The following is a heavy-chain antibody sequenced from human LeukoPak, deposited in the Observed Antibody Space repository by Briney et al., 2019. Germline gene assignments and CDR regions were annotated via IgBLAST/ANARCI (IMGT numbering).Heavy chain of an antibody. CDR3: AREGVRSQYSSSPEVFQH. D-gene: IGHD6-6*01. Sequence: SESLSLTCTVSGGSISSYYWSWIRQPPGKGLEWIGYIYYSGSTNYNPSLKSRVTISVDTSKNQFSLKLSSVTAADTAVYYCAREGVRSQYSSSPEVFQHWGQGTLVTVSS. CDR2: IYYSGST. J-gene: IGHJ1*01. V-gene: IGHV4-59*01. CDR1: GGSISSYY.